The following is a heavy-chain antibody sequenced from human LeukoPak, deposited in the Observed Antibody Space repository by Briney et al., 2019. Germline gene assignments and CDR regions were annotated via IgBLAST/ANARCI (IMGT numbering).Heavy chain of an antibody. CDR2: ISAYNGNT. Sequence: GASVKVSCKASGYTFTSYGISGVRQAPGQGLEWMGWISAYNGNTNYAQKLQGRVTMTTDTSTSTAYMELRSLRSDDTAVYYCARGPGYSSGSYQNYYYYYGMDVWGQGTTVTVSS. CDR3: ARGPGYSSGSYQNYYYYYGMDV. D-gene: IGHD6-19*01. CDR1: GYTFTSYG. J-gene: IGHJ6*02. V-gene: IGHV1-18*01.